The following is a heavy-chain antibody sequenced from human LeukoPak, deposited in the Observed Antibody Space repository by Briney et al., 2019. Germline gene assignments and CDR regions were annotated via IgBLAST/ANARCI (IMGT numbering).Heavy chain of an antibody. CDR2: ISGSGGST. V-gene: IGHV3-23*01. CDR3: AKGHYYGSGSYYSVDY. Sequence: GGSLRLSCAASGFTFSSYGMSWVRQAPGKGLEWVSAISGSGGSTYYADSVKGRFTISRDNSKNTLYLQMNSLRAEDTAVYYCAKGHYYGSGSYYSVDYWGQGTLVTVSS. J-gene: IGHJ4*02. CDR1: GFTFSSYG. D-gene: IGHD3-10*01.